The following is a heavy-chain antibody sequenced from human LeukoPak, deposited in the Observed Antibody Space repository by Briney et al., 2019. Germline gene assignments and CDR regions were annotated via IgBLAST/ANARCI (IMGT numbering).Heavy chain of an antibody. CDR3: ARGAYYDILTGYYYRGYYFDY. Sequence: ASVKVSCKASGGTFSSYAISWVRQAPGQGLEWMGRIIPILGIANYAQKFRGRVTITADKSTSTAYMELSSLRSEDTAVYYCARGAYYDILTGYYYRGYYFDYWGQGTLVTVSS. D-gene: IGHD3-9*01. CDR1: GGTFSSYA. V-gene: IGHV1-69*04. J-gene: IGHJ4*02. CDR2: IIPILGIA.